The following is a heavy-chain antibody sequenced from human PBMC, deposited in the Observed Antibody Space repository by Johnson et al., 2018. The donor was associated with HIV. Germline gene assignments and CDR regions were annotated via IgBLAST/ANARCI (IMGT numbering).Heavy chain of an antibody. CDR3: ARWHNGALDI. J-gene: IGHJ3*02. CDR1: GFTLSSYG. Sequence: QVQLVESGGGVVQPGRSLRLSCVASGFTLSSYGMHWVRQAPGKGLEWVAFIRYDGSNKYYADSVKGRFNISRDISKNTQYLQMNSLIVEDTALYYCARWHNGALDIWGQGTMLTVSS. V-gene: IGHV3-33*01. CDR2: IRYDGSNK. D-gene: IGHD2-8*01.